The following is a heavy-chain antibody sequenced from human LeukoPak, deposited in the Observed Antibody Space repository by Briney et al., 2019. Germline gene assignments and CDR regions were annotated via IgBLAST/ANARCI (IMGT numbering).Heavy chain of an antibody. CDR1: GFTFSDYY. D-gene: IGHD3-9*01. V-gene: IGHV3-11*01. J-gene: IGHJ6*03. CDR3: ARTGSTGYYPFYYYYMDV. Sequence: PGGSLRLSCAASGFTFSDYYMSWIRQAPGKGLEWVSYISSSGRTIYYADSVKGRFTISRENAKNSLSLQMNSLSAEDTAMYYCARTGSTGYYPFYYYYMDVWGKGTTVTVSS. CDR2: ISSSGRTI.